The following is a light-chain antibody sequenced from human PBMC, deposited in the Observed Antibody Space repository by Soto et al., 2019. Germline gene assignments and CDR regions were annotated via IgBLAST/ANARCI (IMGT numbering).Light chain of an antibody. CDR1: QSVSRSY. J-gene: IGKJ3*01. V-gene: IGKV3D-20*02. CDR2: GAS. CDR3: QQRSNWPPFT. Sequence: EIVLTQSPATLSLSPGERATLSCRASQSVSRSYLAGYQQKPGQAPRLLIYGASSRATGIPDRFSGSGSGTDFTLTISRLEPEDFAIYYCQQRSNWPPFTFGPGTRVDVK.